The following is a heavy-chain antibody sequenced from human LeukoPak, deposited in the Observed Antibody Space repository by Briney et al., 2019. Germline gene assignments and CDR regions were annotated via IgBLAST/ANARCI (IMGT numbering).Heavy chain of an antibody. CDR2: IRYDGSTK. CDR3: ARDLHYGNAFDI. Sequence: GGSLRLSCAASGFTFSTYGMHWVRQAPGKGLEWVAFIRYDGSTKYYADSVKGRFTISRDNAKNSLYLQMNSLRAEDTAVYYCARDLHYGNAFDIWGQGTMVTVSS. D-gene: IGHD3-16*01. J-gene: IGHJ3*02. V-gene: IGHV3-30*02. CDR1: GFTFSTYG.